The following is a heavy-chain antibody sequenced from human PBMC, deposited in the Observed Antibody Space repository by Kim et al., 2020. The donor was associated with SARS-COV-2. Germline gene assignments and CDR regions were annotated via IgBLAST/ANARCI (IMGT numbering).Heavy chain of an antibody. Sequence: SETLSLTCTVSGGSISSGGYYWTWIRQHPGKGLEWIGYIYYSGSTYYNPSLKSRVTISVDTSKNQFSLKLSSVTAADTAVYYCARGRISIFGVITGAFESWGQGTLVTVSS. CDR3: ARGRISIFGVITGAFES. CDR2: IYYSGST. D-gene: IGHD3-3*01. J-gene: IGHJ4*02. CDR1: GGSISSGGYY. V-gene: IGHV4-31*03.